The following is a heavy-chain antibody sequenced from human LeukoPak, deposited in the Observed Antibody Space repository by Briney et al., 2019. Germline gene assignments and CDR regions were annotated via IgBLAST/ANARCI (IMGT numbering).Heavy chain of an antibody. J-gene: IGHJ1*01. Sequence: ASVKVSCKASGYTFTSYDINWVRQATGQGLEWMGWMNPNSGNTGYAQKFQGRVTMTRNTSISTAYMELSSLRSEDTAVYYCARGVAAAGTAGFQHWGQGTLVTVSS. CDR1: GYTFTSYD. CDR3: ARGVAAAGTAGFQH. V-gene: IGHV1-8*01. D-gene: IGHD6-13*01. CDR2: MNPNSGNT.